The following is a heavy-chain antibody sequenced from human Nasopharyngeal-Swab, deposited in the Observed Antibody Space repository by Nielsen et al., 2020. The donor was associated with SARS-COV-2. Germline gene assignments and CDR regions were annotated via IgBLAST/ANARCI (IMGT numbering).Heavy chain of an antibody. J-gene: IGHJ6*03. Sequence: GGSLRLSCAASGFTFNNYNFNWVRQAPGKGLEWVSAISGSGGSTYYADSVKGRFTISRDNSKNALYLQMNSLRAEDTAVYYCAKRSGYSYGPDYYYYYMDVWGKGTTVTSP. CDR2: ISGSGGST. CDR1: GFTFNNYN. V-gene: IGHV3-23*01. CDR3: AKRSGYSYGPDYYYYYMDV. D-gene: IGHD5-18*01.